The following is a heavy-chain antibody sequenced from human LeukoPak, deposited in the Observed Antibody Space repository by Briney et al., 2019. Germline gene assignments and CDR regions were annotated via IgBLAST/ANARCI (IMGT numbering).Heavy chain of an antibody. J-gene: IGHJ6*03. V-gene: IGHV3-23*01. CDR2: ISGSGGST. CDR1: GFTFSSYA. Sequence: GGSLRLSSAASGFTFSSYAMSWVRQAPGKGLEWVSAISGSGGSTYYADSVKGRFTISRDNSKNTLYLQMNSLRAEDTAVYYCAKDPHSSSLVPRYMDVWGKGTTVTVSS. D-gene: IGHD6-13*01. CDR3: AKDPHSSSLVPRYMDV.